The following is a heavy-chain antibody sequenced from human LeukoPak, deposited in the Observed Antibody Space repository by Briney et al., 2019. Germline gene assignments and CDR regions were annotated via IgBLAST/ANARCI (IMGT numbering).Heavy chain of an antibody. CDR2: ISGSGGST. CDR3: VKDHDYYTSGPI. Sequence: PGGSLRLSCAASGFTFSNYAMNWVRRAPGKGLEWVSAISGSGGSTYYADSVKGRFTISRDNSKNTLYLQMNSLRAEDTAVYYCVKDHDYYTSGPIWGQGTMVTVSS. D-gene: IGHD3-10*01. CDR1: GFTFSNYA. V-gene: IGHV3-23*01. J-gene: IGHJ3*02.